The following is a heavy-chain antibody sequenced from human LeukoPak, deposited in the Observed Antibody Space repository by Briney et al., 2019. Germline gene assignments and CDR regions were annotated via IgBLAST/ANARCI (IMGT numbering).Heavy chain of an antibody. V-gene: IGHV4-61*02. J-gene: IGHJ3*02. CDR2: IYTSGST. CDR1: GGSISSGSYY. Sequence: PSETLSLTCTVSGGSISSGSYYWSWIRQPAGKGLEWIGRIYTSGSTNYNPSLKSRVTISVDTSKNQFSLKLSSVTAADTAVYYCARDGPGAFDIWGQGTMVTVSS. CDR3: ARDGPGAFDI.